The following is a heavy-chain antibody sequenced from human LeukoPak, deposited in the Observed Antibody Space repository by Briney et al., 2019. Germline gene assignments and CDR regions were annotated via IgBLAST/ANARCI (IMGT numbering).Heavy chain of an antibody. Sequence: GGSLRLSCAASGFTFSTYEMNWVRQAPGKGLEWVSSISGSGGEIHYADSVKGRFTISRDNSKNTVYLQMNSLRDEDTAVFYCAKGGPFSTSSQKYFDPWGQGSLVIVS. CDR1: GFTFSTYE. CDR3: AKGGPFSTSSQKYFDP. D-gene: IGHD6-6*01. CDR2: ISGSGGEI. V-gene: IGHV3-23*01. J-gene: IGHJ5*02.